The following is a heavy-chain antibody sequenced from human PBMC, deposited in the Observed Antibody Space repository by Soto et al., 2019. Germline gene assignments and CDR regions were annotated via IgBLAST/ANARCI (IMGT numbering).Heavy chain of an antibody. J-gene: IGHJ4*02. CDR2: LCYTGST. Sequence: SETLSLTCSVSGASISSTSYYWGWIRQPPGKGLEWIGSLCYTGSTYYNPSLKSRVTISVDTSKNQFSLRLASVTAADTAVYYCARTLPNRQLFDSWSQGTSVTVSS. D-gene: IGHD1-1*01. V-gene: IGHV4-39*01. CDR3: ARTLPNRQLFDS. CDR1: GASISSTSYY.